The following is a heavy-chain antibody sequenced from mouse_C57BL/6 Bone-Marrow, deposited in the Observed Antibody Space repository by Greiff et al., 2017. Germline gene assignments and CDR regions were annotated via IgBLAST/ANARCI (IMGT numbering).Heavy chain of an antibody. CDR1: GYTFTDYE. Sequence: QVQLQQSGAELVRPGASVTLSCKASGYTFTDYEMHWVKQTPVHGLEWIGAIDPETGGTAYNQKFKGKAKLTEDKSSSTAYMELRSLTSEDSAVYYCTEEGVLYYSNYGAMDYWGQGTSVTVSS. CDR3: TEEGVLYYSNYGAMDY. J-gene: IGHJ4*01. D-gene: IGHD2-5*01. V-gene: IGHV1-15*01. CDR2: IDPETGGT.